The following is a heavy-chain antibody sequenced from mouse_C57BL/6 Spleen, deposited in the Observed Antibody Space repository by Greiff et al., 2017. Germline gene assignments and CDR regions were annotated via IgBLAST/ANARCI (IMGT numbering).Heavy chain of an antibody. D-gene: IGHD2-4*01. Sequence: EVQGVESGGGLVQPKGSLKLSCAASGFSFNTYAMNWVRQAPGKGLEWVARIRSKSNNYATYYADSVKDRFTISRDDSESMLYLQMNNLKTEDTARYYCVRTYDDWDAMDYWGQGTSVTVSS. CDR3: VRTYDDWDAMDY. CDR1: GFSFNTYA. V-gene: IGHV10-1*01. CDR2: IRSKSNNYAT. J-gene: IGHJ4*01.